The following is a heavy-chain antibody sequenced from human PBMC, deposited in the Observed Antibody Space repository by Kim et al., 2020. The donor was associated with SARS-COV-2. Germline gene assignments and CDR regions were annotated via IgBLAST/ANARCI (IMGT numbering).Heavy chain of an antibody. CDR3: ARDPISTYYYGSGSYPNYFDY. V-gene: IGHV3-30*04. CDR1: GFTFSSYA. D-gene: IGHD3-10*01. J-gene: IGHJ4*02. Sequence: GGSLRLSCAASGFTFSSYAMHWVRQAPGKGLEWVAVISYDGSNKYYADSVKGRFTISRDNSKNTLYLQMNSLRAEDTAVYYCARDPISTYYYGSGSYPNYFDYWGQGTLVTVS. CDR2: ISYDGSNK.